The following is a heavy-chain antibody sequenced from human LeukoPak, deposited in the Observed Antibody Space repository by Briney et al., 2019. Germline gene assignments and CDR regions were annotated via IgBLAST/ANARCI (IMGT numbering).Heavy chain of an antibody. CDR3: ARERWIAARTNYYYYYYMDV. V-gene: IGHV3-21*01. CDR2: ISTTGGST. J-gene: IGHJ6*03. D-gene: IGHD6-6*01. Sequence: GGTLRLSCAASGFTFSSYGMSWVRQAPGKGLEWVSAISTTGGSTYYADSVKGRFTISRDNAKNSLYLQMNSLRAEDTAVYYCARERWIAARTNYYYYYYMDVWGKGTTVTVSS. CDR1: GFTFSSYG.